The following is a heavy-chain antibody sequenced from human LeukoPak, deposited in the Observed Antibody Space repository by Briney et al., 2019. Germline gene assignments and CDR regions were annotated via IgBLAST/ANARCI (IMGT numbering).Heavy chain of an antibody. CDR2: IYYSGST. V-gene: IGHV4-59*08. Sequence: SETLSLTCTVSGGSISSYYWSWIRQPPGKGLEWIGYIYYSGSTNYNPSLKSRVTISVDTSKNQFSLKLSSVTAADTAVYYCARLGSGSYFGVSWFDPWGQGTLVTVSS. CDR3: ARLGSGSYFGVSWFDP. CDR1: GGSISSYY. J-gene: IGHJ5*02. D-gene: IGHD3-10*01.